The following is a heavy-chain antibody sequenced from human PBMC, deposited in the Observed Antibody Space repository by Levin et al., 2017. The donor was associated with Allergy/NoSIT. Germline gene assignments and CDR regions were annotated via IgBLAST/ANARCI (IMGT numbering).Heavy chain of an antibody. Sequence: GESLKISCKASGYRFTSYWIAWVRQMPGKGLEWMGVTYPGDSDTKYSPAFQGQVTMSADDASSTVYLQLNSLKASDSALYYCARLPMMRVRDYGFDVWGQGTTVIVSS. D-gene: IGHD3-16*01. CDR2: TYPGDSDT. CDR3: ARLPMMRVRDYGFDV. CDR1: GYRFTSYW. J-gene: IGHJ6*02. V-gene: IGHV5-51*01.